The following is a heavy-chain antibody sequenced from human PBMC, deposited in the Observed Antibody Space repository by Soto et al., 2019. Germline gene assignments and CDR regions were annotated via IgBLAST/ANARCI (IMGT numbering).Heavy chain of an antibody. Sequence: ASVKVSCKASGYTLTSYDINWVRQATGQGLEWMGWMNPNSGNTGYAQKFQGRVTMTRNTSISTAYMELSSLRSEDTAVYYCARGGFLSSGWYHASSNWFDPWGQGTLVTVSS. CDR1: GYTLTSYD. CDR2: MNPNSGNT. CDR3: ARGGFLSSGWYHASSNWFDP. J-gene: IGHJ5*02. V-gene: IGHV1-8*01. D-gene: IGHD6-19*01.